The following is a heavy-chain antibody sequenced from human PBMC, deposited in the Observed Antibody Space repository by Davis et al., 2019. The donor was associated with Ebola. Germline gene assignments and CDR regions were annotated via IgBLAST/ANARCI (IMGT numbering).Heavy chain of an antibody. CDR1: GGSISSSNW. D-gene: IGHD3-3*01. CDR3: ARRDFWSGYYLGRGYFQH. Sequence: SETLSLTCAVSGGSISSSNWWSWIRQPPGKGLEWIGEINHSGSTNYNPSLKSRVTISVDTSKNQFSLKLSSVTAADTAVYYCARRDFWSGYYLGRGYFQHWGQGTLVTVSS. V-gene: IGHV4-4*02. CDR2: INHSGST. J-gene: IGHJ1*01.